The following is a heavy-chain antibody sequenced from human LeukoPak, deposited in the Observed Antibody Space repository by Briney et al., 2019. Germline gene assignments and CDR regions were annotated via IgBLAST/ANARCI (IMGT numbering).Heavy chain of an antibody. V-gene: IGHV3-30*18. Sequence: GGSLRLSCAASGFTFSSYGMHWVRQAPGKGLEWVAVISYDGSNKYYADSVKGRFTISRDNSKNMLYLQMNSLRAEDTAVYYCAKDLFRGWYSDAFDIWGQGTMVTVSS. J-gene: IGHJ3*02. CDR2: ISYDGSNK. CDR3: AKDLFRGWYSDAFDI. D-gene: IGHD6-19*01. CDR1: GFTFSSYG.